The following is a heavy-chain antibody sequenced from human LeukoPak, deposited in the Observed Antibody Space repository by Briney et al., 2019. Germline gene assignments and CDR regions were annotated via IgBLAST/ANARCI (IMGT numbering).Heavy chain of an antibody. J-gene: IGHJ4*02. D-gene: IGHD2-15*01. Sequence: SETLSLTCTVSGGSISSYYWSWIRQPPGKGLEWIGYIYYSGSTNYNPSLKSRVTTSVDTSKNQFSLKLSSVTAADTAVYYCARVLRRYYFDYWGQGTLVTVSS. CDR1: GGSISSYY. V-gene: IGHV4-59*08. CDR2: IYYSGST. CDR3: ARVLRRYYFDY.